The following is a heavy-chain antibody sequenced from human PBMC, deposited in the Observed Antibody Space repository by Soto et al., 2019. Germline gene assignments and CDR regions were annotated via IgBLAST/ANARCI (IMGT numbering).Heavy chain of an antibody. J-gene: IGHJ5*02. V-gene: IGHV3-33*01. Sequence: GSLRLSCAASGFTFSSYGMHWVRQAPGKGLEWVAVIWYDGSNKYYADSVKGRFTISRDNSKNTLYLQMNSLRAEDTAVYYCARDHGSGWYNWFDPWGQGTLVTVSS. CDR1: GFTFSSYG. CDR2: IWYDGSNK. CDR3: ARDHGSGWYNWFDP. D-gene: IGHD6-19*01.